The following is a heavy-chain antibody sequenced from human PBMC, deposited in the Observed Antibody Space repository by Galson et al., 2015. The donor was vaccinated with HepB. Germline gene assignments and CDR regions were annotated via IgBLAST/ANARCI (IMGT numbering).Heavy chain of an antibody. V-gene: IGHV3-9*01. CDR1: GFIFDDYA. CDR3: AKGSAGYSSGCSYYFDY. Sequence: SLRLSCADSGFIFDDYAMYWVRQAPGKGLEWVSGISWNGGSIGYADSVKGRFTISRDNAKNSLYLQMNSLRAEDTALYYCAKGSAGYSSGCSYYFDYWGQGTLFTVSS. D-gene: IGHD3-22*01. J-gene: IGHJ4*02. CDR2: ISWNGGSI.